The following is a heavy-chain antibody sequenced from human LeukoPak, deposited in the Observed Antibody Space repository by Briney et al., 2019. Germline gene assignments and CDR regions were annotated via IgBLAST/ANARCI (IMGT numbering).Heavy chain of an antibody. CDR1: GFTFHKYR. CDR2: IKQDGSEK. D-gene: IGHD3-10*01. CDR3: ARARGLRGKCCAFDI. V-gene: IGHV3-7*01. Sequence: PGGSLRLSCGASGFTFHKYRIGRGRQAPAKLVEEVAHIKQDGSEKYYVDSVKGRFTISRDNAKNSLYLQMNSLRAEDTAVHYCARARGLRGKCCAFDIWGQGTMVTVSS. J-gene: IGHJ3*02.